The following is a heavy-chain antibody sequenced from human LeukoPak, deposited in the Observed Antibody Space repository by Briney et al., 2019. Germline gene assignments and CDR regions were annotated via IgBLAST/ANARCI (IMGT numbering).Heavy chain of an antibody. CDR1: GFIFSSFE. V-gene: IGHV3-48*03. CDR3: AKRYSNGHDAFDI. J-gene: IGHJ3*02. CDR2: ISSSGSIR. Sequence: GGPLRLSCGAPGFIFSSFEMNWVRQAPRKGLEWVSYISSSGSIRYYADSVKGRFTIYRHNAKNSLYMQMSSLRAEDTAVYYCAKRYSNGHDAFDIWGQGTMVTVSS. D-gene: IGHD6-19*01.